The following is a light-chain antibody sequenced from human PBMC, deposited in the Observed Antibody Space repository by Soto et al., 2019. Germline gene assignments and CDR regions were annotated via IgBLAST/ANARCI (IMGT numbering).Light chain of an antibody. CDR2: DAS. CDR3: QHYNSYGT. V-gene: IGKV1-5*01. Sequence: GDRVPIPCRASQSISDWLAWYQQKPGKAPKLLIYDASSLESGVPSRFSGSGSGTEFTLTISSLQPDDFATYYCQHYNSYGTFGQGTKVDI. J-gene: IGKJ1*01. CDR1: QSISDW.